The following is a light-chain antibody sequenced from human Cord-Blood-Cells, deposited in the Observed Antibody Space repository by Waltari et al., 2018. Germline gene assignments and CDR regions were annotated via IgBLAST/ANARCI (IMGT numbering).Light chain of an antibody. CDR2: DGS. CDR3: CSYAGSYTWV. J-gene: IGLJ3*02. V-gene: IGLV2-11*01. Sequence: QSALTQPRSVSGSPGQSVTISCPGTSSDVGGVNYVSWYQQHPGKAPKLMIYDGSKRPPGIPGRFAGYKSGNTASLTISGLQAEDEAYYYCCSYAGSYTWVYGGGTKLTVL. CDR1: SSDVGGVNY.